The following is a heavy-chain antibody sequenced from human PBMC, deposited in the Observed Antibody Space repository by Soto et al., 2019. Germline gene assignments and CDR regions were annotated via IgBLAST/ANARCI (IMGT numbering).Heavy chain of an antibody. CDR3: TTDPWGVGATGGCEY. CDR1: GFTFSNAW. V-gene: IGHV3-15*01. Sequence: EVQLVESGGGLVKPGGSLRLSCAASGFTFSNAWMSWVRQAPGKGLEWVGRIKSKTDGGTTDYAAPVKGRFTISRDDSKNTLYLQMNSLKTEDTAVYYCTTDPWGVGATGGCEYWGQGTLVTVSS. J-gene: IGHJ4*02. D-gene: IGHD1-26*01. CDR2: IKSKTDGGTT.